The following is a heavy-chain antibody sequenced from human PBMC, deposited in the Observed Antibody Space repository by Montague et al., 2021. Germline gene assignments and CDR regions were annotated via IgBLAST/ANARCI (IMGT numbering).Heavy chain of an antibody. CDR1: GGSLSGYY. V-gene: IGHV4-34*01. CDR3: ARGLFGTVNGQYSGGWYYFDK. J-gene: IGHJ4*02. CDR2: INHSGSA. Sequence: SETLSLTCGLSGGSLSGYYWAWIRQTLGKGLEWTGNINHSGSAKYNPSLKNRVSISVGTSNNQFFLDLTSVTAADTAMYFCARGLFGTVNGQYSGGWYYFDKWGQGAMVTVSS. D-gene: IGHD6-19*01.